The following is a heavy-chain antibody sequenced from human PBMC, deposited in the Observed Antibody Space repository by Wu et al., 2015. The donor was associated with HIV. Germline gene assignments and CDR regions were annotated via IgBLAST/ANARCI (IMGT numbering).Heavy chain of an antibody. CDR3: ARGSWYFDWLSNNWFDP. CDR1: GYTFTSYY. D-gene: IGHD3-9*01. V-gene: IGHV1-46*01. J-gene: IGHJ5*02. Sequence: QVQLVQSGAEVKKPGASVKVSCKASGYTFTSYYMHWVRQAPGQGLEWMGIINPSGGSTSYAQEFQGRVTMTRDTSTSTVYMELSSLRSEDTAVYYCARGSWYFDWLSNNWFDPGAREPWSPSPQ. CDR2: INPSGGST.